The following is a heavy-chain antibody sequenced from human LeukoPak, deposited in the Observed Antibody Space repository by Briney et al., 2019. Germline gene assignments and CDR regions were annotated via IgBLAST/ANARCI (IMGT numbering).Heavy chain of an antibody. Sequence: ASVKVSCKASGYTFTSYGISWVRQPPRRVLEWKGWISAYNGNTNYAQKPQGRVTMTTDTSTSTAYMELRSLRSDDTAVYYCALIVVVPAAMNYYYYYGMDVWGQGTTVTVSS. CDR2: ISAYNGNT. J-gene: IGHJ6*02. CDR3: ALIVVVPAAMNYYYYYGMDV. CDR1: GYTFTSYG. D-gene: IGHD2-2*01. V-gene: IGHV1-18*01.